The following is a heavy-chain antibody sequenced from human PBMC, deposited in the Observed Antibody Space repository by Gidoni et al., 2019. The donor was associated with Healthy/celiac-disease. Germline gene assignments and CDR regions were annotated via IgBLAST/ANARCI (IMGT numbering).Heavy chain of an antibody. CDR2: IFSNDEK. CDR3: ARIKDKTYYDFWSGYAFDI. V-gene: IGHV2-26*01. D-gene: IGHD3-3*01. CDR1: GFSLSNARLG. J-gene: IGHJ3*02. Sequence: QVTLKESGPVLVKPTETLTLTCTVSGFSLSNARLGVSWIRQPPGKALEWLAHIFSNDEKSYSTSLKSRLTISKDTSKSQVVLTMTNMDPVDTATYYCARIKDKTYYDFWSGYAFDIWGQGTMVTVSS.